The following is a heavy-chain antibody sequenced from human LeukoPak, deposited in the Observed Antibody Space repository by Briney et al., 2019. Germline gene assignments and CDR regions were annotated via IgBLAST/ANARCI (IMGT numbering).Heavy chain of an antibody. CDR2: IAYDGSRA. V-gene: IGHV3-33*01. CDR1: GFTFGGYG. D-gene: IGHD1-14*01. Sequence: GGSLRLSCAGSGFTFGGYGMHWFRQTPGKGLEWAAVIAYDGSRAFYADSVKGRFTISRDNSKNKMSVQMDDLRAEDTAVYYCTRYNNDHFDYWGQGTLVTVSS. CDR3: TRYNNDHFDY. J-gene: IGHJ4*02.